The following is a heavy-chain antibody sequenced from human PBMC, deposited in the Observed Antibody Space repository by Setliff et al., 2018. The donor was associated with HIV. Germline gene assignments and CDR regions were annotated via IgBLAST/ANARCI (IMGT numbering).Heavy chain of an antibody. D-gene: IGHD6-13*01. Sequence: ASVKVSCKASGYSFTDYYIHWVRQAPGQGLEWMGWINPKSDGTNYAQKFQGWITMTRDTSISTAYMELSRLRSDDTAVYYCARDHATSSWFTALLDCWGQGALVTVSS. CDR1: GYSFTDYY. V-gene: IGHV1-2*04. CDR2: INPKSDGT. J-gene: IGHJ4*02. CDR3: ARDHATSSWFTALLDC.